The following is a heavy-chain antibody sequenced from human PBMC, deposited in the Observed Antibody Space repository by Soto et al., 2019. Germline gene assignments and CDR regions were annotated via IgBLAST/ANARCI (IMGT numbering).Heavy chain of an antibody. V-gene: IGHV1-69*02. D-gene: IGHD5-12*01. CDR1: GGTFSSYT. CDR2: IIPILGIA. J-gene: IGHJ4*02. Sequence: QVQLVQSGAEVKKPGSSVKVSCKASGGTFSSYTISWVRQAPGQGLEWMGRIIPILGIANYAQKFQGRVTITADKSTSTAYMELSSLRSEDTAVYYCAVSWLRKAGHFHYWGQGTLVTVSS. CDR3: AVSWLRKAGHFHY.